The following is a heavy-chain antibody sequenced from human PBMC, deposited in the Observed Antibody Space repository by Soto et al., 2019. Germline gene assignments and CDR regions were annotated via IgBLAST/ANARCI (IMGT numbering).Heavy chain of an antibody. V-gene: IGHV1-69*13. D-gene: IGHD3-22*01. Sequence: SVKVSCKASGGTFSSYAISWVRQAPGQGLEWMGGIIPISGTANYAQKFQGRVTITADESTSTAYMELSSLRSEDTAVYYCAREHPYYDIHRSPSHFDYWGQGTLVTVSS. CDR2: IIPISGTA. CDR1: GGTFSSYA. CDR3: AREHPYYDIHRSPSHFDY. J-gene: IGHJ4*02.